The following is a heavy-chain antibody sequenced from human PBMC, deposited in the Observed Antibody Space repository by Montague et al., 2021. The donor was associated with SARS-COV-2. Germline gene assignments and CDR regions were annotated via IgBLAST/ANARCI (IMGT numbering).Heavy chain of an antibody. D-gene: IGHD2-8*01. Sequence: TLSLTCTVSGGSISSGSYYWSWIRQPAGKGLEWIGRIYTSGTTDYSSSLKSRVTISVDTSKNQFSLKLISVTAADTAVYSCARAHNGSWALRDNWGQGSLVTVSS. CDR2: IYTSGTT. CDR1: GGSISSGSYY. CDR3: ARAHNGSWALRDN. J-gene: IGHJ4*02. V-gene: IGHV4-61*02.